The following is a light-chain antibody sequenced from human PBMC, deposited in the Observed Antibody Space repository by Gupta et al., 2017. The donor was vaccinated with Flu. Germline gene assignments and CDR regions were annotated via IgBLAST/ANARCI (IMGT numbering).Light chain of an antibody. CDR1: NSNIGTEK. J-gene: IGLJ2*01. CDR2: SNN. V-gene: IGLV1-44*01. Sequence: QSVLRQPPAASEPPWPRVTISCSGCNSNIGTEKVHWYQQLPGTAPTLLIHSNNRRPSGVPDRFSASKSGTSASLAISGLQPEDEADYFCAAWDASLKGVVFGGGTKLTVL. CDR3: AAWDASLKGVV.